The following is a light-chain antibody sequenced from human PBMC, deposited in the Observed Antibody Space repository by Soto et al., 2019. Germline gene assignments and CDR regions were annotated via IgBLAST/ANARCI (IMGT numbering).Light chain of an antibody. V-gene: IGKV1-12*02. CDR3: QQSNHFPWT. J-gene: IGKJ1*01. CDR1: QDVSSW. CDR2: AAS. Sequence: DIQMTQSPSSVSASVGDRVTITCRANQDVSSWLAWYQQKPGKAPKLLIYAASSMQSGVPSRFSGSGSGTEFTLTISSLQPGDFAVYYCQQSNHFPWTFGQGTKVEIK.